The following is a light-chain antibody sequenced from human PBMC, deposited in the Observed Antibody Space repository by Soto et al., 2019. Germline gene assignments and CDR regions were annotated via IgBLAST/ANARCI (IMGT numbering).Light chain of an antibody. CDR1: SSNIGSNS. CDR2: SNN. V-gene: IGLV1-44*01. J-gene: IGLJ1*01. Sequence: QAVVTQPPSASGTPGQRVTISCYGSSSNIGSNSVNWYQQLPGAPHKLLIYSNNQRPSGVPDRFSGSKSGTSASLAISVLQSEDEAYYYCAAGDDGLNGREVFGTVTTVTLL. CDR3: AAGDDGLNGREV.